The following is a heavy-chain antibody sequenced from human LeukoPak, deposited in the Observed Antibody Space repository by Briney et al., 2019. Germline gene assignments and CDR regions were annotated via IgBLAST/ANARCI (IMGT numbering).Heavy chain of an antibody. Sequence: GRSLRLSCGSSGFSFRSLGMHWVRQAPGKGLEWLALIWYDGSKTFYADSAKGRFTISRDNSKNTLHLLMTRLRAEDTAIYYCAKDWGLSSSYYFDSWGQGTQVAVSS. CDR3: AKDWGLSSSYYFDS. D-gene: IGHD7-27*01. CDR2: IWYDGSKT. CDR1: GFSFRSLG. V-gene: IGHV3-33*06. J-gene: IGHJ4*02.